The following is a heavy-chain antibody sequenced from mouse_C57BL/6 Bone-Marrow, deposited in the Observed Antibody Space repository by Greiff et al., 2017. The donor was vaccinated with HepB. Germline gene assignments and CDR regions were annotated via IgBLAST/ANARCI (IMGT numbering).Heavy chain of an antibody. J-gene: IGHJ3*01. Sequence: VQLQQPGAELVMPGASVKLSCKASGYTFTSYWMHWVQQRPGQGLEWIGEIDPSDSYTNYNQKFKGKSTLTVDKSSSTAYMQLSSLTSEDSAVYYCARRVTGAWFAYWGQGTLVTVSA. V-gene: IGHV1-69*01. CDR1: GYTFTSYW. CDR3: ARRVTGAWFAY. CDR2: IDPSDSYT. D-gene: IGHD4-1*01.